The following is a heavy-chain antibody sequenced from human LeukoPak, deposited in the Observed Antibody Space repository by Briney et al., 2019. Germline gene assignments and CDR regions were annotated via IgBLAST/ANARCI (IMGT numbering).Heavy chain of an antibody. Sequence: GASVKVSCKASGYAFTGYRISWVRRAPGQGLEWMGWISAYNGNTNYAQKLQGRVTMTTDTSTSTAYMELRSLRSDDTAVYYCCYCSGGSGSQFYYWGQGTLVTVSS. J-gene: IGHJ4*02. CDR1: GYAFTGYR. D-gene: IGHD2-15*01. V-gene: IGHV1-18*01. CDR2: ISAYNGNT. CDR3: CYCSGGSGSQFYY.